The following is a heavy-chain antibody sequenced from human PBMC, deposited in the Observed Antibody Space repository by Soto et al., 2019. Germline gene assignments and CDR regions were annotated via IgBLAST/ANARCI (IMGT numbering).Heavy chain of an antibody. CDR1: GFTFSSYA. Sequence: GGSLRLSCAASGFTFSSYAMSWVRQAPGKGLEWVSAISGSGGSTYYADSVKGRFTISRDNSKNTLYLQMNSLRAEDTAVYYCATGTARSDYFDYWGQGTLVTVSS. CDR3: ATGTARSDYFDY. V-gene: IGHV3-23*01. J-gene: IGHJ4*02. CDR2: ISGSGGST. D-gene: IGHD1-1*01.